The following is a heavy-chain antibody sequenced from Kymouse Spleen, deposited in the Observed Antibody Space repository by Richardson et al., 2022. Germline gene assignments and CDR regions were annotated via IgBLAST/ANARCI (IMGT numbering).Heavy chain of an antibody. D-gene: IGHD3-3*01. J-gene: IGHJ4*02. CDR2: INHSGST. CDR1: GGSFSGYY. V-gene: IGHV4-34*01. CDR3: ARGTIFGVVTIYFDY. Sequence: QVQLQQWGAGLLKPSETLSLTCAVYGGSFSGYYWSWIRQPPGKGLEWIGEINHSGSTNYNPSLKSRVTISVDTSKNQFSLKLSSVTAADTAVYYCARGTIFGVVTIYFDYWGQGTLVTVSS.